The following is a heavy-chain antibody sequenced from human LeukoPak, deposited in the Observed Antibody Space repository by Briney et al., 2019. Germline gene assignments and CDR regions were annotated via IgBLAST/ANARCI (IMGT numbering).Heavy chain of an antibody. J-gene: IGHJ6*03. CDR2: IYYSGST. V-gene: IGHV4-39*07. CDR3: ARVRYCSGGSCYSGGPYYYYYMDV. Sequence: SETLSLTCTVSGGSISSSSYYWGWIRQPPGKGLEWIGRIYYSGSTYYNPSLKSRVTISVDTSKTQFSLKLSSVTAADTAVYYCARVRYCSGGSCYSGGPYYYYYMDVWGKGTTVTVSS. CDR1: GGSISSSSYY. D-gene: IGHD2-15*01.